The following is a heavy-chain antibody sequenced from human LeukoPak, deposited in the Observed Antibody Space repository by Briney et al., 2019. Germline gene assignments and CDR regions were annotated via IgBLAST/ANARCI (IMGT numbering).Heavy chain of an antibody. D-gene: IGHD5-24*01. CDR3: ARHSAGYTTFFDY. V-gene: IGHV3-7*04. Sequence: GGSLRLSCAASGFTLSYYWMAWVRRAPGKGLEWVANIMQDGSEKYYVDSVKGRFTISRDNAKNSLYLQMNSLRAEDTAVYYCARHSAGYTTFFDYWGQGTLVTVSS. CDR1: GFTLSYYW. J-gene: IGHJ4*02. CDR2: IMQDGSEK.